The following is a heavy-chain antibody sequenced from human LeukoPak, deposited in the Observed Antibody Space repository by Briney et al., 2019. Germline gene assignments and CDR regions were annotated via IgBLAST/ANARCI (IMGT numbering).Heavy chain of an antibody. CDR2: MNPNSGNT. J-gene: IGHJ6*02. D-gene: IGHD2-21*01. CDR3: ARAGPIYGMDV. V-gene: IGHV1-8*01. CDR1: GYIFTSYD. Sequence: GASVKVFCKASGYIFTSYDINWVRQATGEGREWMGWMNPNSGNTGYAQKFQGRVTMTRNTSISTAYVELSSLRSEDTAVYYCARAGPIYGMDVWGQGTTVTVSS.